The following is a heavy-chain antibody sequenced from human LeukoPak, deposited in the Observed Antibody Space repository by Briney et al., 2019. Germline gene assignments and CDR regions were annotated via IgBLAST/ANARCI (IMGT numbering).Heavy chain of an antibody. J-gene: IGHJ4*02. V-gene: IGHV1-2*02. D-gene: IGHD6-13*01. Sequence: ASVTVSCKASGYTFTDYYIHWVRQAPGQGLEWMAWINSNDGATNYAQKFQGRVTLTRDTSIISAYMHLSRLRSDDTAMYYCAGDPITAPGLSFEYWGQGTLVTVSS. CDR1: GYTFTDYY. CDR3: AGDPITAPGLSFEY. CDR2: INSNDGAT.